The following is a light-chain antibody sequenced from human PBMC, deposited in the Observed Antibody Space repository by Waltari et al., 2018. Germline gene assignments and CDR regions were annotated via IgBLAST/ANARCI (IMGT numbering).Light chain of an antibody. CDR2: AAS. V-gene: IGKV1-39*01. CDR1: QRISSY. CDR3: QQSYSTLRT. Sequence: DIQMTQSPSSLSASVGDRVTIPCRASQRISSYLNWYQQKPGKAPKLLIYAASSLQSGVPSRFSGSGSGTDFTLTISSLQPEDFATYYCQQSYSTLRTFGQGTKVEIK. J-gene: IGKJ1*01.